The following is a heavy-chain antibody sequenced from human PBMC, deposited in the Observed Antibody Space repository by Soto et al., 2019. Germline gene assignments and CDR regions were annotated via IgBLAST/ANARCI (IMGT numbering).Heavy chain of an antibody. CDR3: ARLSPDLGSGYPPPRAIVNYYYYGMDV. J-gene: IGHJ6*02. CDR1: GGTFSSYA. CDR2: IIPIFGTA. V-gene: IGHV1-69*01. D-gene: IGHD3-3*01. Sequence: QVQLVQSGAEVKKPGSSVKVSCKASGGTFSSYAISWVRQAPGQGLEWMGGIIPIFGTANYAQKFQGRVTITADESTSTDYMELSSLRSEDTAVYYCARLSPDLGSGYPPPRAIVNYYYYGMDVWGQGTTVTVSS.